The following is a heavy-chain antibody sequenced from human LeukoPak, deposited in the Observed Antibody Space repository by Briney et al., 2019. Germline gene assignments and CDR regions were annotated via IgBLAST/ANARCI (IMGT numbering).Heavy chain of an antibody. CDR2: IYYSGST. CDR3: ASPLGYYYMDV. V-gene: IGHV4-31*03. CDR1: GGSISSRGYY. Sequence: SQTLSLTCIVSGGSISSRGYYWNWIRQHPGKGLGWIGYIYYSGSTNYNPSLKSRVTISVDTSKNQFSLKLSSVTAADTAVYYCASPLGYYYMDVWGKGTTVTVSS. J-gene: IGHJ6*03.